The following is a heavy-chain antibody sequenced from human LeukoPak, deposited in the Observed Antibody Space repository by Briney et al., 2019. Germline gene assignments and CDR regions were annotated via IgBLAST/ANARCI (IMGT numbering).Heavy chain of an antibody. Sequence: ASVKVSCKVSGYTLTELSMHWVRQAPGKGLEWMGGFDPEDGETIYAQKFQGRVTMTEDTSTDTAYMELSSLRSEDTAVYYCATPQQIYSYGIFDYWGQGTLVTVSS. CDR1: GYTLTELS. CDR2: FDPEDGET. D-gene: IGHD5-18*01. J-gene: IGHJ4*02. V-gene: IGHV1-24*01. CDR3: ATPQQIYSYGIFDY.